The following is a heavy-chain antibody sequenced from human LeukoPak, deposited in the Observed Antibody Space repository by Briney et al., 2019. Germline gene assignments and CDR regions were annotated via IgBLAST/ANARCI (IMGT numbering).Heavy chain of an antibody. Sequence: PGGSLRLSCAASGFNSKNYDFHWVRQVAGKRLEWVAGIGTVADTFYPDSVMGRFTISRENAKNSIYLQMNSLRAGETAVYYCARGWGGHGRRGGALDFWGQGILVTVSS. CDR2: IGTVADT. V-gene: IGHV3-13*01. J-gene: IGHJ4*02. CDR1: GFNSKNYD. CDR3: ARGWGGHGRRGGALDF. D-gene: IGHD3-16*01.